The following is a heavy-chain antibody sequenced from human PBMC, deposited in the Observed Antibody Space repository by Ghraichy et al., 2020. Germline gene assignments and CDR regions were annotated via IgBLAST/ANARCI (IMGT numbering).Heavy chain of an antibody. Sequence: ASVKVSCKASGYTFTGYYMHWVRQAPGHGLEWMGWINPNTGGTKYAQKFQGRVTMTRDASISTAYMELSRLRSDDTAVYYCARGRGFGYIYAFDIWGQGTMVTVSS. CDR1: GYTFTGYY. CDR2: INPNTGGT. J-gene: IGHJ3*02. D-gene: IGHD5-24*01. V-gene: IGHV1-2*02. CDR3: ARGRGFGYIYAFDI.